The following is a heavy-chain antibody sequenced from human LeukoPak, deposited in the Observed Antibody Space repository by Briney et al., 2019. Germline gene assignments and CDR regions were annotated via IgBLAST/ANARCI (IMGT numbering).Heavy chain of an antibody. CDR1: GYSISSGYY. D-gene: IGHD3-3*01. V-gene: IGHV4-38-2*01. J-gene: IGHJ4*02. CDR3: ARGSSAYYDYDY. CDR2: IYHSGST. Sequence: SETLSLTCAVSGYSISSGYYWGWIRQPPGKGLEWIGSIYHSGSTYYNPSLKSRVTISVDTSKNQFSLELSSVTAADTAVYYCARGSSAYYDYDYWGQGTLVTVSS.